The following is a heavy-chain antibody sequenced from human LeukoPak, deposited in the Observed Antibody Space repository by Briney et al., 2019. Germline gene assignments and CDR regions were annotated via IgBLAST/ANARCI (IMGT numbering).Heavy chain of an antibody. CDR3: ARAAGSMAFDY. J-gene: IGHJ4*02. CDR1: GFTFSSYA. Sequence: PGGSLRLSCAASGFTFSSYAMHWVRQAPGKGLEWVAVISYDGSNKYYADSVKGRFTISRDNSKNTLYLQMNSLRAEDTAVYYCARAAGSMAFDYWGQGTLVTVSS. CDR2: ISYDGSNK. D-gene: IGHD2/OR15-2a*01. V-gene: IGHV3-30-3*01.